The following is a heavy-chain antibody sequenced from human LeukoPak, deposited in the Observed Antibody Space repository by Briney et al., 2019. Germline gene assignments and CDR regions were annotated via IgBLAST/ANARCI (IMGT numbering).Heavy chain of an antibody. CDR3: ALGSGTAGPFDI. D-gene: IGHD2-21*02. CDR2: IIPIFGTA. Sequence: ASVMVSCKASGGTFSSYAISWVRQAPGQGLEWMGGIIPIFGTANYAQKFQGRVTITTDESTSTAYMELSSLRSEDTAVYYCALGSGTAGPFDIWGQGTMVTVSS. CDR1: GGTFSSYA. J-gene: IGHJ3*02. V-gene: IGHV1-69*05.